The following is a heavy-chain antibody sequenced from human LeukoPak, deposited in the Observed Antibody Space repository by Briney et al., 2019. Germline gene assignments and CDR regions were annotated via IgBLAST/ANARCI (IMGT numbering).Heavy chain of an antibody. CDR1: GLSITSYS. J-gene: IGHJ4*02. D-gene: IGHD2-21*02. CDR3: ARLTVVTATRSLDY. Sequence: GGSLRLSCAASGLSITSYSMNWVRQAPGKGLEWVSHISSSSTTIDYADSVKGRFTISRDNAKNSLYLQMNSLRDEDAAVYYCARLTVVTATRSLDYWGQGTLVTVSS. CDR2: ISSSSTTI. V-gene: IGHV3-48*02.